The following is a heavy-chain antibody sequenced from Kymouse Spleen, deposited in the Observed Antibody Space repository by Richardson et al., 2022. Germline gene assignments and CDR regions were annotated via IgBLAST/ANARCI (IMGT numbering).Heavy chain of an antibody. CDR1: GFTFSSYG. Sequence: QVQLVESGGGVVQPGRSLRLSCAASGFTFSSYGMHWVRQAPGKGLEWVAVISYDGSNKYYADSVKGRFTISRDNSKNTLYLQMNSLRAEDTAVYYCLTGTTNYYYGMDVWGQGTTVTVSS. J-gene: IGHJ6*02. V-gene: IGHV3-30*18. CDR3: LTGTTNYYYGMDV. CDR2: ISYDGSNK. D-gene: IGHD1-7*01.